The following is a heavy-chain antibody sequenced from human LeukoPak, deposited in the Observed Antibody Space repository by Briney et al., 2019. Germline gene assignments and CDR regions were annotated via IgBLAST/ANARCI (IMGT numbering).Heavy chain of an antibody. CDR3: ARDRTLYDSSGYYSRGWFDP. V-gene: IGHV1-69*04. D-gene: IGHD3-22*01. Sequence: SVKVSCKASGGTFSSYAISWVRQAPGQGLEWMGRIIPILGIANYAQKFQGRVTITADKSTSTAYMELSSLRSEDTAVYYCARDRTLYDSSGYYSRGWFDPWGQGTLVTVSS. CDR1: GGTFSSYA. CDR2: IIPILGIA. J-gene: IGHJ5*02.